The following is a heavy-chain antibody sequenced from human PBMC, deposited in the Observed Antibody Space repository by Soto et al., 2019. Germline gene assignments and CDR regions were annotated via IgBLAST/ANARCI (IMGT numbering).Heavy chain of an antibody. V-gene: IGHV1-2*02. CDR2: VNPNSGGT. CDR1: GYTFTGYY. CDR3: ARVYSYGYGLHY. J-gene: IGHJ4*02. D-gene: IGHD5-18*01. Sequence: GASVKVSCKASGYTFTGYYMHWVRQAPGQGLEWMGWVNPNSGGTNYAQKFQGRVTMTRDTSISTAYMELSRLRSDDTAVYYCARVYSYGYGLHYWGQGTLVTVSS.